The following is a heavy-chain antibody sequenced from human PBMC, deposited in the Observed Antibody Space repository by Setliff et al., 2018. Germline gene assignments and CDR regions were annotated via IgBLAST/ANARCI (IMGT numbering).Heavy chain of an antibody. D-gene: IGHD2-2*01. CDR3: VRTFNGSPADR. CDR1: GDSINTPTYH. J-gene: IGHJ5*02. V-gene: IGHV4-39*01. Sequence: ETLSLTCTVSGDSINTPTYHWGWVRQPPGKGLEWIGLIYYTGITYYNPSLKSRVTISEDMSENQISLKLNPVTAADTAVYYCVRTFNGSPADRWGQGTLVTVSS. CDR2: IYYTGIT.